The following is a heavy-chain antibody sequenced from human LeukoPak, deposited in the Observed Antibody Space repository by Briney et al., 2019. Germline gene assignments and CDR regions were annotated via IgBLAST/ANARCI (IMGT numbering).Heavy chain of an antibody. Sequence: GGSLRLSCAASGFTFSSYAMSWVRQAPGKGLEWVSAISGSGGSTYYADSVKGRFTISRDNSKNTLYLQMNSLRAEDTAVYYCAKDLDDYGSRDWFDPWDQGTLVTVSS. V-gene: IGHV3-23*01. D-gene: IGHD3-10*01. CDR3: AKDLDDYGSRDWFDP. CDR2: ISGSGGST. CDR1: GFTFSSYA. J-gene: IGHJ5*02.